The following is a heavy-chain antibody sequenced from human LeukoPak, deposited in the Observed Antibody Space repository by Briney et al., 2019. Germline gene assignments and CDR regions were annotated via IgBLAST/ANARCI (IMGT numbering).Heavy chain of an antibody. CDR2: ISSRGTTI. Sequence: GGSLRLSCAASGLTLSDNLMNSVRQAPGKGVEWISYISSRGTTIKYADTVKGRFTISRDNAKNSLHLQLNSLNADDTAIYYCAGGDSGYDWSDFWGQGPL. V-gene: IGHV3-11*01. D-gene: IGHD5-12*01. CDR3: AGGDSGYDWSDF. CDR1: GLTLSDNL. J-gene: IGHJ1*01.